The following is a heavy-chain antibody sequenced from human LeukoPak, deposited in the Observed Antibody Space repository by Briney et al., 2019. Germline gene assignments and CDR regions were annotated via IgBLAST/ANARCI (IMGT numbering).Heavy chain of an antibody. Sequence: ASVKVSCKASGYTFTSYGISWVRQAPGQGLEWMGWISAYNGNTNYAQKLQGRVTMTTDTSTSTAYMELRSLRSDDTAVYYCARDGTLEMATSRFDYWGQGTLVTVSS. J-gene: IGHJ4*02. D-gene: IGHD5-24*01. CDR1: GYTFTSYG. V-gene: IGHV1-18*01. CDR2: ISAYNGNT. CDR3: ARDGTLEMATSRFDY.